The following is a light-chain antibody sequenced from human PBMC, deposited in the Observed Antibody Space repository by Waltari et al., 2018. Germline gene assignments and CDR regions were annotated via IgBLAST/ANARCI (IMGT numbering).Light chain of an antibody. CDR3: SSYAGSNTGL. CDR2: EVS. V-gene: IGLV2-8*01. CDR1: SSDIGGYNR. J-gene: IGLJ7*01. Sequence: QAALTQPPSMSGSPGQSVTISCTGTSSDIGGYNRVSWYQQHPDKAPKLMIYEVSRRPSGVSDRFSGSKSDNTASLTISGLQAEDEADYYCSSYAGSNTGLFGGGTRLTVL.